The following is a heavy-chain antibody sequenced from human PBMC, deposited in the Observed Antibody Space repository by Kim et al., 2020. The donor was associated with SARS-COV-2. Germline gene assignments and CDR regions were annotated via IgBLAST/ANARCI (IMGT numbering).Heavy chain of an antibody. CDR3: AWSGDGFDY. Sequence: YRYYADSMKGRFTISRDNAKNSLYLQMSSLRAEDTAVKFCAWSGDGFDYCGQGTLDTVSS. CDR2: YR. J-gene: IGHJ4*02. D-gene: IGHD7-27*01. V-gene: IGHV3-21*01.